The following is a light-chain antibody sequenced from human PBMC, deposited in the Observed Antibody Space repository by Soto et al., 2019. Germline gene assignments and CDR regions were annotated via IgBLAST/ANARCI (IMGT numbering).Light chain of an antibody. Sequence: EVVLTQSPGTLSLSVGERATLSCRASQSVASNHLAWYQQKPGQAPRLLIYGASTRAAGIPDRFSGSGSGTDFTLTISRLEPEDFGVYYCQQYNSWPLTFGGGTKVEIK. V-gene: IGKV3-20*01. CDR1: QSVASNH. CDR3: QQYNSWPLT. J-gene: IGKJ4*01. CDR2: GAS.